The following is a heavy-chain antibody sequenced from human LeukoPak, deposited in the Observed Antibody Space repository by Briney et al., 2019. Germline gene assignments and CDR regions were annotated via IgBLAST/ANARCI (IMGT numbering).Heavy chain of an antibody. CDR3: ARSRDYYDSSGYPY. J-gene: IGHJ4*02. V-gene: IGHV1-69*05. CDR1: GGTFSSYA. Sequence: SVKVSCKASGGTFSSYAISWVRQGPGQGLEWMGGIIPIFGTANYAQKFQGRVTITTDESTSTAYMELSSLRSEDTAVYYCARSRDYYDSSGYPYWGQGTLVTVSS. D-gene: IGHD3-22*01. CDR2: IIPIFGTA.